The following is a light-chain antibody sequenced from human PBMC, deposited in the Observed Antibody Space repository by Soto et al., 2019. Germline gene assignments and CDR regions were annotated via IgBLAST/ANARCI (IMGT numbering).Light chain of an antibody. CDR3: ETWDSNTRV. J-gene: IGLJ3*02. V-gene: IGLV4-60*02. CDR1: SGHSSYI. Sequence: QPVLTQSSSASASLGSSVKLTCTLSSGHSSYIIAWHQQQPGTAPRYLMKLEGSGSYNKGSGVPDRFSGSSSGADRYLTIANLQFEDEAEYDCETWDSNTRVFGRGTKLTVL. CDR2: LEGSGSY.